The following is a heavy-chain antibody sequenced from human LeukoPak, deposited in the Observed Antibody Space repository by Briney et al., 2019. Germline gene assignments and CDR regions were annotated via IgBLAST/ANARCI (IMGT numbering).Heavy chain of an antibody. CDR1: GSTFSSYG. J-gene: IGHJ4*02. CDR2: VSGSGSTT. CDR3: AKSLDYGGNRARLDF. D-gene: IGHD4-23*01. Sequence: GSLRLSCAASGSTFSSYGMSWVRQAPGKGLEWVSAVSGSGSTTYYARSVKGRFTVSRDNSKNTLYLQMNSLRVDDTAVYYCAKSLDYGGNRARLDFWGQGTLVTVSS. V-gene: IGHV3-23*01.